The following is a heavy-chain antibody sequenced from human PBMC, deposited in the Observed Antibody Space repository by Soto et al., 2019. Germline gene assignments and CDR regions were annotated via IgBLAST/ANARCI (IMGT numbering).Heavy chain of an antibody. J-gene: IGHJ5*02. Sequence: PSETLSLTCIVSGDSISPYYWSWIRQPPGKGLEWIGYISYSGSTDYNPSLKSRVTISFDASKNQISLQVRSATAADAAVYYCARDLKEYCSDGKCNWFDPWGQGTLVTVSS. CDR2: ISYSGST. CDR1: GDSISPYY. D-gene: IGHD2-15*01. CDR3: ARDLKEYCSDGKCNWFDP. V-gene: IGHV4-59*13.